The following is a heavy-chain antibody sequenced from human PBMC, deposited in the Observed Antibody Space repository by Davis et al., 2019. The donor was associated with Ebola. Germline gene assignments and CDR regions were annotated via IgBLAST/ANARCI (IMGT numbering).Heavy chain of an antibody. CDR1: GGSISSYY. D-gene: IGHD6-6*01. CDR3: ASWVGAARPPMDV. CDR2: IYYSGST. J-gene: IGHJ6*02. V-gene: IGHV4-59*08. Sequence: SETLSLTCTVSGGSISSYYWSWIRQPPGKGLEWIGYIYYSGSTNYNPSLKSRVTISVDTSKNQFSLKLSSVTAADTAVYYCASWVGAARPPMDVWGQGTTVTVSS.